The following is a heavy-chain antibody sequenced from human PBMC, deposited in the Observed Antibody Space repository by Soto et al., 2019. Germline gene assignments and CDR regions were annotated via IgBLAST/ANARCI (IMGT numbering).Heavy chain of an antibody. D-gene: IGHD1-26*01. CDR2: IYYSGST. CDR1: GGSISSSYY. CDR3: ARLQVGAGDY. Sequence: SETLSLTCTVSGGSISSSYYWGWIRQPPRKGLEWIGNIYYSGSTYYNPSLKSRVTISVDTSKNQFSLKLSSVTAADTAVYYCARLQVGAGDYWGQGTLVTVSS. J-gene: IGHJ4*02. V-gene: IGHV4-39*01.